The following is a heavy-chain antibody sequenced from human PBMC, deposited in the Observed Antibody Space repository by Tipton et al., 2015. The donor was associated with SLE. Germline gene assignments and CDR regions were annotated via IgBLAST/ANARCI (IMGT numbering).Heavy chain of an antibody. Sequence: TLSLTCGVYGGSFRNFYWDWIRQSPGKGLEWIGEINHGGDTNYNPSLKSRVTVSVDPSKNQFSLKLSSVTAADTAVYYCARDYGADYYYGGMDVWGQGTTVTVSS. V-gene: IGHV4-34*01. D-gene: IGHD4-17*01. J-gene: IGHJ6*02. CDR1: GGSFRNFY. CDR3: ARDYGADYYYGGMDV. CDR2: INHGGDT.